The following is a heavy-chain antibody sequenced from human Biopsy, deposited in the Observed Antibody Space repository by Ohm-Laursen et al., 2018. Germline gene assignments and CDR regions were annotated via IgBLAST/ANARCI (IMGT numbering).Heavy chain of an antibody. CDR1: GGSISSYY. J-gene: IGHJ3*01. D-gene: IGHD3-22*01. Sequence: ETLSLTCIVSGGSISSYYWTWIRQPPGKGLEWIGDVYYSGSTNRNPSLKSRVTILVDTSKNQFSLKLNSVTAADTAVYYCGRREVVITHDAFDAWGQGTMVTVSS. CDR2: VYYSGST. V-gene: IGHV4-59*08. CDR3: GRREVVITHDAFDA.